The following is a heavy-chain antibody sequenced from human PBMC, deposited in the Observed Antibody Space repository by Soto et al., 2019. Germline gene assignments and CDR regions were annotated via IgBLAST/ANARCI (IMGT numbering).Heavy chain of an antibody. CDR1: GFSLSNARMG. J-gene: IGHJ4*02. V-gene: IGHV2-26*01. D-gene: IGHD2-2*01. CDR3: ARIQGYCLSTSCYAGDH. CDR2: IFSNDEK. Sequence: QVTLKESGPVLVKPTETLTLTCTVFGFSLSNARMGVSWIRQPPGKALEWLAHIFSNDEKSYSTSLKSRLTISXHTSKSQVVLTMTNMDPVDTATYYCARIQGYCLSTSCYAGDHWGQGTLVTVSS.